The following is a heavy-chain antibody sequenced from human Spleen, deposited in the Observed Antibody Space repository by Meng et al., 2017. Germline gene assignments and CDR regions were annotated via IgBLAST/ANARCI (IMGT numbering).Heavy chain of an antibody. J-gene: IGHJ4*02. V-gene: IGHV4-61*01. D-gene: IGHD1-26*01. CDR1: GGSVSSGNYY. CDR2: MSSSGST. Sequence: ESLKISCTVSGGSVSSGNYYWSWIRQPPGKGLEWIGLMSSSGSTNYNPSLKSRVTISRDPSKNQFSLFLTSVTAADTAVYYCARVHLPGSYFDYWGQGTLVTVSS. CDR3: ARVHLPGSYFDY.